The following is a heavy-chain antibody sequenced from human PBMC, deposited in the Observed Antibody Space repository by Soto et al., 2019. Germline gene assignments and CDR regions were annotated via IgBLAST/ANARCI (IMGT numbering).Heavy chain of an antibody. CDR1: VDSVSSTSTA. Sequence: SRTLSLTCAISVDSVSSTSTAWSWIRQSPSRGLEWLGRTYYRSNWYTDYAVSVKSRITISPDTSKNQFSLQLNSVTPEDTAVYYCARGSYYSGWVWGQGTLVTVSS. D-gene: IGHD6-19*01. CDR2: TYYRSNWYT. J-gene: IGHJ4*02. CDR3: ARGSYYSGWV. V-gene: IGHV6-1*01.